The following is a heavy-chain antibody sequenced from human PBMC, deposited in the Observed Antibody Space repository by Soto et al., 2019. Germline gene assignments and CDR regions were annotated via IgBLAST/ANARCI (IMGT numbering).Heavy chain of an antibody. D-gene: IGHD1-26*01. CDR2: IIPIFGTA. CDR3: ARDRGSYYAGDWFDP. CDR1: GGTFSSYA. V-gene: IGHV1-69*13. Sequence: ASVKVSCKASGGTFSSYAISWVRQAPGQGLEWMGGIIPIFGTANYAQKFQGRVTITADESTSTAYMELSSLRSEDTAVYYCARDRGSYYAGDWFDPWGQGTLVTISS. J-gene: IGHJ5*02.